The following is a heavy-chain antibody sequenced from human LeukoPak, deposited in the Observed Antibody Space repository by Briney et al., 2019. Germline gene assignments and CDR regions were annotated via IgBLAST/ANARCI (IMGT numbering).Heavy chain of an antibody. CDR2: INHSGGT. CDR3: ARDRGYYYGGAFDV. J-gene: IGHJ3*01. D-gene: IGHD3-22*01. V-gene: IGHV4-59*01. Sequence: SETLSLTCTVSAGSISSDSWNWIRQPPGQGLEWIGYINHSGGTKYNPSLESRVTISIDMSKNQFSLKLSSVTSADSAVYYCARDRGYYYGGAFDVWGQGTIIAVSS. CDR1: AGSISSDS.